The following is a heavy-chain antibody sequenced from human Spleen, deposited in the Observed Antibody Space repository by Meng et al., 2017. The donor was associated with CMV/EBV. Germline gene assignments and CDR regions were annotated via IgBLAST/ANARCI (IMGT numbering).Heavy chain of an antibody. CDR2: IYYSGST. CDR1: GGSISNYY. Sequence: SETLSLTCTVSGGSISNYYWGWIRQPPGKGLEWIGYIYYSGSTNYNPSLKSRVTISVDTSKNQFSLKLSSVTAADTAVYYCARYSSSWYNYYYGMDVWGQGTTVTVSS. J-gene: IGHJ6*02. D-gene: IGHD6-13*01. CDR3: ARYSSSWYNYYYGMDV. V-gene: IGHV4-59*12.